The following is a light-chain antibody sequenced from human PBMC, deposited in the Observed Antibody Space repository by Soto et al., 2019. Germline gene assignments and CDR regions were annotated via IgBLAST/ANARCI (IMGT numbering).Light chain of an antibody. CDR3: SSYTINSTRV. J-gene: IGLJ1*01. V-gene: IGLV2-14*01. CDR1: SSDVGGYNY. CDR2: DVS. Sequence: QSALTQPASVSGSPGQSIAISCSGTSSDVGGYNYVSWYQQHPGKAPKLMIYDVSNRPSGVSDRFSGSKSGNTASLTISGLQAEDEADYYCSSYTINSTRVLGTGTKVTVL.